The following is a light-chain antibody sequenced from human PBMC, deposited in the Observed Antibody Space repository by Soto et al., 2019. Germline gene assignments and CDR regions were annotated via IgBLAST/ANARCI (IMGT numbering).Light chain of an antibody. V-gene: IGKV3-11*01. Sequence: EIVLTQSPATLSLSPGQRATLSCRASQSVSSLLAWYQQKPGQAPRLLIYDASHRATGIPARFSGSGSGTDFTLPSRSLEPGDFGVYYCQQRSDRPTFGGGAK. J-gene: IGKJ4*01. CDR3: QQRSDRPT. CDR2: DAS. CDR1: QSVSSL.